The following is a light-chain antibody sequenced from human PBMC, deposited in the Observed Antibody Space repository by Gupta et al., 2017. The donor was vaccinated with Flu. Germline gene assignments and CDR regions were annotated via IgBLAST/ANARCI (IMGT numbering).Light chain of an antibody. CDR2: DAS. CDR3: QQRGNWPLT. V-gene: IGKV3-11*01. CDR1: QSVSSY. Sequence: GERATLTCRASQSVSSYLVWYQQKAGKAPRLLIYDASNRDTGIPARFSGSGSGTDFTLTISSLEPEDFAVYYCQQRGNWPLTFGQGTKVEIK. J-gene: IGKJ1*01.